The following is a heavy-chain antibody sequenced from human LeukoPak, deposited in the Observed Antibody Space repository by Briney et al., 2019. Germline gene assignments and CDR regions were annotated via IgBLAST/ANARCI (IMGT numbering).Heavy chain of an antibody. CDR3: ASSSGGSWNAFDI. V-gene: IGHV4-59*08. CDR1: GGSISSYY. J-gene: IGHJ3*02. CDR2: IYYSGST. Sequence: SETLSLTRTVSGGSISSYYWSWIRQPPGKGLEWIGYIYYSGSTNYNPSLKSRVTISVDTSKNQFFLKLSSVTAADTAVYYCASSSGGSWNAFDIWGQGTMVTVSS. D-gene: IGHD2-15*01.